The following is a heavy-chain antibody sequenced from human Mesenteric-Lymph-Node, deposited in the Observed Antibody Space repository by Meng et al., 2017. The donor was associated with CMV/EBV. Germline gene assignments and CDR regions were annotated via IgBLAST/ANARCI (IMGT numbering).Heavy chain of an antibody. J-gene: IGHJ4*02. CDR3: ARDRGYSDGSASSTFDY. Sequence: YIFTRYYIHWVRKAPGQGLEWMGIINPTGGRTTYAQKFQGRVTVTRDTSTSTVYMELTSLRSEDTAVFYCARDRGYSDGSASSTFDYWGQGTLVTVSS. D-gene: IGHD5-18*01. CDR1: YIFTRYY. CDR2: INPTGGRT. V-gene: IGHV1-46*01.